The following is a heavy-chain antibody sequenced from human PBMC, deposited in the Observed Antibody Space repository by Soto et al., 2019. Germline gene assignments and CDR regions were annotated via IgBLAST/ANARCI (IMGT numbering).Heavy chain of an antibody. CDR1: GYTFTSYG. CDR2: ISAYNGNT. V-gene: IGHV1-18*01. Sequence: QVQLVQSGAEVKKPGASVKVSCKASGYTFTSYGISWVRQAPGQGLEWMGWISAYNGNTNYAQKLQGRVTMTTDTSTMTACMELRSLKSDDTAVYFYAKTFGYSYAIDYWGQGTLVTVSS. D-gene: IGHD5-18*01. CDR3: AKTFGYSYAIDY. J-gene: IGHJ4*02.